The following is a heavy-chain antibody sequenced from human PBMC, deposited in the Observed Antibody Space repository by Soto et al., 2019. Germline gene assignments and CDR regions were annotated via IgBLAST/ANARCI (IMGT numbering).Heavy chain of an antibody. CDR2: IYWDDDK. J-gene: IGHJ4*02. D-gene: IGHD2-21*02. Sequence: QITLKESGPTLVKPTQTLTLTCTFSGFSLSTSGVGVGWIRQPPGKALEWLALIYWDDDKRYSTSLKSRLTITKDTSKNQVVLTMTNLDPVDTATSYCAHRQPYCGGDCYSGFDYWGQGALVTVSS. CDR1: GFSLSTSGVG. V-gene: IGHV2-5*02. CDR3: AHRQPYCGGDCYSGFDY.